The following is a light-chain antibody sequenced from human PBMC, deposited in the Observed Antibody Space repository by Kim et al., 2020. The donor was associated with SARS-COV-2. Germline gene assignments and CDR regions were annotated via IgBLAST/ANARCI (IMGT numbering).Light chain of an antibody. CDR3: ATWDSSLSVGV. Sequence: QSVLTQPPSVSAAPGQKVTISCSGSRSNIGSNPVSWYQQFPGTAPKLITYDNNKRPSGIPDRFSSSKSGTSATLCITGLRTGDEAHYYCATWDSSLSVGVFGGGTKVTVL. CDR2: DNN. CDR1: RSNIGSNP. V-gene: IGLV1-51*01. J-gene: IGLJ3*02.